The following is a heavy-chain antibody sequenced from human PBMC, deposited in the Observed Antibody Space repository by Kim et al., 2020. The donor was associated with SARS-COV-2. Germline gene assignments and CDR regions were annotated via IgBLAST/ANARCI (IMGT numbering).Heavy chain of an antibody. CDR3: ARHPTSITMVRGVILGAFDI. Sequence: SETLSLTCTVSGGSISSSSYYWGWIRQPPGKGLEWIGSIYYSGSTYYNPSLKSRVTISVDTSKNQFSLKLSSVTAADTAVYYCARHPTSITMVRGVILGAFDIWGQGTMVTVSS. V-gene: IGHV4-39*01. CDR1: GGSISSSSYY. J-gene: IGHJ3*02. CDR2: IYYSGST. D-gene: IGHD3-10*01.